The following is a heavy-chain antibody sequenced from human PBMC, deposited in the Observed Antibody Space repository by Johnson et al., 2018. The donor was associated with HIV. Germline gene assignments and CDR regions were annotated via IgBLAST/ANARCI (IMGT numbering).Heavy chain of an antibody. Sequence: QVQLVESGGGLVQPGGSLRLSCAASAFTVSSNYMSWVRQAPGKGLEWVAVISYDGSNKYYADSVKGRFTISRDNSKNTLYLQMNSLRAEDTAVYYCAKLFLTTDAVDIWGQGTMVTVSS. CDR2: ISYDGSNK. V-gene: IGHV3-30*18. CDR3: AKLFLTTDAVDI. D-gene: IGHD3-22*01. J-gene: IGHJ3*02. CDR1: AFTVSSNY.